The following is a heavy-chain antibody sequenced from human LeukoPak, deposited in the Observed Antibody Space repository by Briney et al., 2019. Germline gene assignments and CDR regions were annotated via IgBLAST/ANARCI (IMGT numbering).Heavy chain of an antibody. CDR2: ISWNSGSI. CDR3: AKGVELNIVGDTNFDY. CDR1: GFTFDDYA. Sequence: GRSLRLSCAASGFTFDDYAMHWVRQAPGKGLEWVSGISWNSGSIGYADSVKGRFTISRDNAKNSLYLQMNSLRAEDMALYYCAKGVELNIVGDTNFDYWGQGTLVTVSS. V-gene: IGHV3-9*03. J-gene: IGHJ4*02. D-gene: IGHD1-26*01.